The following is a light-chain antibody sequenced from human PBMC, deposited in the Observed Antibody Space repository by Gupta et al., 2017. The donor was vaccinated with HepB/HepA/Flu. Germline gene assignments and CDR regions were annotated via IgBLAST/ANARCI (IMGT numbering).Light chain of an antibody. CDR2: DAS. V-gene: IGKV3-11*01. J-gene: IGKJ2*04. Sequence: EIVLTQSPATLSLSPGERATLSCRASQNVNKYLAWYQQKPGQAPRLLIYDASNRATGVPARFSGSGSGKDLTLTISSREHEDFAGYYCQQRSNWPLCSFGQGTKLEIK. CDR1: QNVNKY. CDR3: QQRSNWPLCS.